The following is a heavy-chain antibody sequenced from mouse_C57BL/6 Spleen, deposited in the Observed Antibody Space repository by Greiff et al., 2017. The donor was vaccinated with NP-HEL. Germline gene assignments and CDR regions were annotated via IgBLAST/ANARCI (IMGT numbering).Heavy chain of an antibody. CDR1: GYTFTSYT. J-gene: IGHJ3*01. CDR3: AREGDYDGFAY. D-gene: IGHD2-4*01. Sequence: QVQLKESGAELPRPGASVKMSCKASGYTFTSYTMHWVKQRPGQGLEWIGYINPSSGYTKYNQKFKDKATLTADKSSSTAYMQLSSLTSEDSAVYYCAREGDYDGFAYWGQGTLVTVSA. CDR2: INPSSGYT. V-gene: IGHV1-4*01.